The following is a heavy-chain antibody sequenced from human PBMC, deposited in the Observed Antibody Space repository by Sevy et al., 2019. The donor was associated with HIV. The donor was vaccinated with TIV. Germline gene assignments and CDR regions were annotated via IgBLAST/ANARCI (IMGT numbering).Heavy chain of an antibody. CDR1: GFTFSSYW. CDR2: INSDGSST. CDR3: ARVPAYYDFWSGYYTWFDP. J-gene: IGHJ5*02. V-gene: IGHV3-74*01. D-gene: IGHD3-3*01. Sequence: GGSLRLSCAAPGFTFSSYWMHWVRQAPGKGLVWVSRINSDGSSTSYADSVKGRFTISRDNAKNTLYLQMNSLRAEDTAVYYCARVPAYYDFWSGYYTWFDPWGQGTLVTVSS.